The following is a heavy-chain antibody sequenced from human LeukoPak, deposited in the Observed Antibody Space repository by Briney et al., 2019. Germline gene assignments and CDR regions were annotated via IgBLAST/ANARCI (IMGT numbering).Heavy chain of an antibody. V-gene: IGHV4-59*08. J-gene: IGHJ5*02. D-gene: IGHD4-17*01. CDR3: ARGMTTGPDP. CDR2: VFYTGST. Sequence: SETLSLTCTVSGASVSPYYWSWIRQPPGKGLEWIGYVFYTGSTTYNPSLKSRLTISIDTSKSQFSLKLSSVTAADTAVYYCARGMTTGPDPWGQGTLVTVSS. CDR1: GASVSPYY.